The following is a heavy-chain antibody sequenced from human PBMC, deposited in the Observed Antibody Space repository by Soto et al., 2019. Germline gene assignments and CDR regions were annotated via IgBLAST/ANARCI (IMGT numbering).Heavy chain of an antibody. CDR2: ISGSDDST. CDR1: GFALSSYA. Sequence: GGSLRLSCAASGFALSSYAMSWVRQAPGKGLEWVSSISGSDDSTYYADSVKGRFTISRDNSKSTLYLQMNSLRAEDTAVYYCAKVPGLGNVNMSLDYWGLGTLVTVSS. CDR3: AKVPGLGNVNMSLDY. J-gene: IGHJ4*02. V-gene: IGHV3-23*01. D-gene: IGHD3-16*01.